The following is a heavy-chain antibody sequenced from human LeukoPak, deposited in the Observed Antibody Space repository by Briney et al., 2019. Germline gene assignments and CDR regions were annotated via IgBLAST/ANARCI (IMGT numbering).Heavy chain of an antibody. D-gene: IGHD3-3*01. CDR2: ITPIFGTA. CDR3: ARGGNYQYDFWSGYTPFDY. CDR1: GGTFSSYA. J-gene: IGHJ4*02. Sequence: SVKVSCKASGGTFSSYAISWVRQAPGQGLEWMGRITPIFGTANYAQKFQGRVTITTDESTSTAYMELSSLRSEDTAVYYCARGGNYQYDFWSGYTPFDYWGQGTLVTVSS. V-gene: IGHV1-69*05.